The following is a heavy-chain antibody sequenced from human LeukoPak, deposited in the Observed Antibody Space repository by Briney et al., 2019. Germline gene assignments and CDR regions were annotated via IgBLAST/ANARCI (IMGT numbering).Heavy chain of an antibody. CDR3: ARGAEQQLVHPFDY. CDR2: INWNGGST. CDR1: GFTFDDYG. D-gene: IGHD6-13*01. J-gene: IGHJ4*02. V-gene: IGHV3-20*04. Sequence: PGGSLRLSCAASGFTFDDYGMSWVRQAPGKGLEWVSGINWNGGSTGYADSVKGRFTTSRDNAKNSLYLQMNSLRAEDTALYYCARGAEQQLVHPFDYWGQGTLVTVSS.